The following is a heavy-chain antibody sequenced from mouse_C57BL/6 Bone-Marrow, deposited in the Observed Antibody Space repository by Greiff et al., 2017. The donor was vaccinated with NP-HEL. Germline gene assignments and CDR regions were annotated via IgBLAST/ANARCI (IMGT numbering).Heavy chain of an antibody. Sequence: VQLQQSGPELVKPGASVKISCKASGYSFTGYYMHWVKQSSEKSLEWIGEINPSTGGTSYNQKFKGKATLTVDKSSSTAYMQLKSLTSEDSAVYYCARETYYYGSSYDWYFDVWSTGTTVTGSS. D-gene: IGHD1-1*01. CDR1: GYSFTGYY. J-gene: IGHJ1*03. V-gene: IGHV1-43*01. CDR2: INPSTGGT. CDR3: ARETYYYGSSYDWYFDV.